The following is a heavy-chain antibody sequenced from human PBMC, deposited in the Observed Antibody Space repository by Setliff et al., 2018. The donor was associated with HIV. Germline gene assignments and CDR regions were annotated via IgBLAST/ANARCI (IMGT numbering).Heavy chain of an antibody. CDR3: ARGNYGDYLWYFDL. V-gene: IGHV4-31*03. CDR1: GGSISSGGYY. J-gene: IGHJ2*01. D-gene: IGHD4-17*01. CDR2: IYYSGST. Sequence: LSLTCTVSGGSISSGGYYWSWIRQHPGKGLEWIGYIYYSGSTYYNPSLKSRVTISVDTSKNQFSLKLSSVTAADTAVYYCARGNYGDYLWYFDLWGRGTLVTVSS.